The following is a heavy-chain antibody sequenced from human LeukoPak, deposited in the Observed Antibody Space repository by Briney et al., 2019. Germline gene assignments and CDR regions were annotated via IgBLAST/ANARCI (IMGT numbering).Heavy chain of an antibody. D-gene: IGHD1-26*01. V-gene: IGHV3-15*01. J-gene: IGHJ4*02. CDR2: IKSNIDGGTS. CDR1: GFTFSSAW. CDR3: TTTGSYPIIPDY. Sequence: GGSLRLSCAASGFTFSSAWMNWVRQAPGKGLEWLGRIKSNIDGGTSDYAAPVKGRFTISKDDSKQTLYLHMTSLKTEDTAVYHCTTTGSYPIIPDYWGQGTLVTVSS.